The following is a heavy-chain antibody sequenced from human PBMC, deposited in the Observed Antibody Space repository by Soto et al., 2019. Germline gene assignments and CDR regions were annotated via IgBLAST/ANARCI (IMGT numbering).Heavy chain of an antibody. CDR1: GYSFTSYC. J-gene: IGHJ4*02. CDR2: IYPGDSDT. D-gene: IGHD3-22*01. Sequence: PGESLKISCKGSGYSFTSYCSGWVRQIPAKGLEWMGIIYPGDSDTRYSPSFQGQVTISADKSISTAYLQWSSLGASATAMYYCVREPYNYDSRGVDYWGQGPLVXVSS. V-gene: IGHV5-51*01. CDR3: VREPYNYDSRGVDY.